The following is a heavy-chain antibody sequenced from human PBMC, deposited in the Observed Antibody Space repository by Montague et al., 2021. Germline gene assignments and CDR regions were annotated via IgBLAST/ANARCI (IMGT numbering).Heavy chain of an antibody. CDR3: VRDLRRSNGKYLDY. Sequence: SETLSLTCTVSGGYISSYYWSWIRQPAGKGLEWIGRIYYSGNTSYNPSLKSRVTMSVDTSKNQFSLKLSSVTAADTAVYYCVRDLRRSNGKYLDYWGQGTLVTVSS. CDR1: GGYISSYY. CDR2: IYYSGNT. J-gene: IGHJ4*02. V-gene: IGHV4-4*07.